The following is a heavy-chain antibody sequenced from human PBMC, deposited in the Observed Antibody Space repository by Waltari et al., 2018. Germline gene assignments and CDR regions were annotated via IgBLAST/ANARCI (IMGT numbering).Heavy chain of an antibody. V-gene: IGHV3-15*01. Sequence: EVQLVESGGGLVKPGGSLRLSCAASGFTFSNAWMSWVRQAPGKGLEWVGRIKSKTDGGTTDYAAPVKGRFTISRDDSKNTLYLQMNSLKTEDTAVYYCTTDPGWELGAEYFQHWGQGTLVTVSS. CDR1: GFTFSNAW. D-gene: IGHD1-26*01. CDR3: TTDPGWELGAEYFQH. CDR2: IKSKTDGGTT. J-gene: IGHJ1*01.